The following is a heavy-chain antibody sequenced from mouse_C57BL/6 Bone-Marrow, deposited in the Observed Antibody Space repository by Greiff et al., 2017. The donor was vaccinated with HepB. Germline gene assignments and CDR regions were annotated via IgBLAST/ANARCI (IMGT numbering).Heavy chain of an antibody. J-gene: IGHJ2*01. D-gene: IGHD1-1*01. CDR3: AREGVLRYFDY. CDR1: GYTFTSYG. Sequence: LVESGAELARPGASVKLSCKASGYTFTSYGISWVKQRTGQGLEWIGEIYPRSGNTYYNEKFKGKATLTADKSSSTAYMELRSLTSEDSAVYFCAREGVLRYFDYWGQGTTLTVSS. CDR2: IYPRSGNT. V-gene: IGHV1-81*01.